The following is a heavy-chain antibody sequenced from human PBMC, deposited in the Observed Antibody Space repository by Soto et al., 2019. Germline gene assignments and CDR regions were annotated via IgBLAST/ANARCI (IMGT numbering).Heavy chain of an antibody. Sequence: PGGSLRLSCAASGFTFSSYGMHWVRQAPGKGLEWVAVISYDGSNKYYADSVKGRFTISRDNSKNTLYLQMNSLRAEDTAVYYCAKGRDWSGNGMDVWGQGTTVTV. V-gene: IGHV3-30*18. CDR3: AKGRDWSGNGMDV. J-gene: IGHJ6*02. D-gene: IGHD3-3*01. CDR2: ISYDGSNK. CDR1: GFTFSSYG.